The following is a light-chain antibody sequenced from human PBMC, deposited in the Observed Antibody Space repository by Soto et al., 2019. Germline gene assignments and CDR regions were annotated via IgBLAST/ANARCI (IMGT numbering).Light chain of an antibody. J-gene: IGLJ1*01. CDR2: EVS. CDR3: SSFTNTITRYA. Sequence: QSALTQPASVSGSPGQSITISCTGTSCDVGGYNYVSWFQHHPGNAPKLIIYEVSYRPSGVSNRFSGSKSGDTASLTISGLQAEDEADYYCSSFTNTITRYAFGTGTKLTVL. CDR1: SCDVGGYNY. V-gene: IGLV2-14*01.